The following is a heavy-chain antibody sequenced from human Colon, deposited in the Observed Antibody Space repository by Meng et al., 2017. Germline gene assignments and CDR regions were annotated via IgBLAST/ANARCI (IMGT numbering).Heavy chain of an antibody. Sequence: GGSLRLSCAASGFTFSSYGMHWVRQAPGKGLEWVAAIWYDGSNKYYADSVKGRFTISRDNSKNTLYLQMNSLRAEDTAVYYCARESVRQRAYYYDSSGYLVHWYFDLWGHGTLVTVSS. CDR1: GFTFSSYG. V-gene: IGHV3-33*01. J-gene: IGHJ2*01. CDR3: ARESVRQRAYYYDSSGYLVHWYFDL. D-gene: IGHD3-22*01. CDR2: IWYDGSNK.